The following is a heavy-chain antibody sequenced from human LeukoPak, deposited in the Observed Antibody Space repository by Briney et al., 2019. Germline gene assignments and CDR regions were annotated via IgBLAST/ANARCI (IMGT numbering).Heavy chain of an antibody. V-gene: IGHV3-33*01. Sequence: GGSLRLSCAASGFSFSSYGMHWVRQAPGKGLEWVAVIWYDGTNKYYADSVKGLFTISRDNSKNTLYLQMNSLRAEDTAVYYCARDQRGFSYSKYYFDYWGQGTLVTVSS. CDR3: ARDQRGFSYSKYYFDY. D-gene: IGHD5-18*01. J-gene: IGHJ4*02. CDR1: GFSFSSYG. CDR2: IWYDGTNK.